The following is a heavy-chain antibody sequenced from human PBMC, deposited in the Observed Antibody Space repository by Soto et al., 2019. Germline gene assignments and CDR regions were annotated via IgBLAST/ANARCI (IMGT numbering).Heavy chain of an antibody. CDR1: GFTFSSYG. Sequence: GGSLRLSCAASGFTFSSYGMHWVRQAPGKGLEWVAVISYDGSNKYYADSVKGRFTISRDNSKNTLYLQMNSLRAEDTAVYYCAKPRGLYSGYDSHFDYWGQGTLVTVSS. CDR3: AKPRGLYSGYDSHFDY. V-gene: IGHV3-30*18. CDR2: ISYDGSNK. J-gene: IGHJ4*02. D-gene: IGHD5-12*01.